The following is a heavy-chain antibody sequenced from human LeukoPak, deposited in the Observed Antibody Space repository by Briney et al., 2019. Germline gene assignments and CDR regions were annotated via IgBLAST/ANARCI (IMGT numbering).Heavy chain of an antibody. D-gene: IGHD3-10*01. V-gene: IGHV4-34*01. J-gene: IGHJ5*02. CDR1: GGSFIGYY. CDR3: AGQGGFASRFDP. Sequence: PSETLPLTCAVYGGSFIGYYWSWIRQPPGKGLEWIGEINHSGSTNYNPSLKSRVTISVDTSKYQSSLKLSSVTAADTAGYYCAGQGGFASRFDPWGQGTLVTVSS. CDR2: INHSGST.